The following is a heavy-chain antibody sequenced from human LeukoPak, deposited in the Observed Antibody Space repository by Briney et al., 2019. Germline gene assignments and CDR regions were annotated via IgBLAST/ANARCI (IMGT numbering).Heavy chain of an antibody. CDR3: ARGSSGWYRSVWFDP. CDR2: MNPNSGNT. Sequence: APVKVSCKASGYTFTSYDINWVRQATGQGLEWMGWMNPNSGNTGYAQKFQGRVTMTRNTSISTAYMELSSLRSEDTAVYYCARGSSGWYRSVWFDPWGQGTLVTVSS. CDR1: GYTFTSYD. D-gene: IGHD6-19*01. J-gene: IGHJ5*02. V-gene: IGHV1-8*01.